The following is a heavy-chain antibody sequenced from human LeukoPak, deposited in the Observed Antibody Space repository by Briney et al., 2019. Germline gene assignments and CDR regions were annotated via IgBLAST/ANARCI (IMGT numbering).Heavy chain of an antibody. CDR3: ARDGDLAPDVPFDY. CDR2: ISSSGSTK. Sequence: GWSLRLSCAASGFTFSSYEMNGVRQAPGKGLEWVSYISSSGSTKYYVDSVKGRFTISRDNAKNSLYLQMNSLRAEDTAVYYCARDGDLAPDVPFDYWGQGTLVTVSS. D-gene: IGHD7-27*01. J-gene: IGHJ4*02. V-gene: IGHV3-48*03. CDR1: GFTFSSYE.